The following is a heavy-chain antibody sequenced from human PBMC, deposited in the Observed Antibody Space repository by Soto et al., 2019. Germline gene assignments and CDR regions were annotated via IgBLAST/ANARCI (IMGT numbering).Heavy chain of an antibody. J-gene: IGHJ1*01. V-gene: IGHV3-9*01. CDR1: GFTFDDYA. CDR2: INWNSGSI. CDR3: VKDESINWYSGHFRH. D-gene: IGHD6-13*01. Sequence: PGGSLRLSCAASGFTFDDYAMHWVRQVPGKGLEWVSGINWNSGSIGYADSVKGRFAISRDNAKNSLHLQMNSLRAEDTAFYYCVKDESINWYSGHFRHWGQGTLVTASS.